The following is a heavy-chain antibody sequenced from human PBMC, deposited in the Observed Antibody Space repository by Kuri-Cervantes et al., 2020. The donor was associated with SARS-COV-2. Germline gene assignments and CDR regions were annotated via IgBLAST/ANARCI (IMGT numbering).Heavy chain of an antibody. V-gene: IGHV1-2*04. CDR2: INPNSGGT. CDR3: ARGEGSRGLMVVLGWRGAGRLDF. CDR1: GYSFNDYY. J-gene: IGHJ4*02. Sequence: ASVKVSCKASGYSFNDYYIYWVRQAPGQGLEWMGWINPNSGGTNYALKFQGWVTMTRDTSLSISYMELSRLTSDDTAVYYCARGEGSRGLMVVLGWRGAGRLDFWGQGTLVTVSS. D-gene: IGHD3-10*01.